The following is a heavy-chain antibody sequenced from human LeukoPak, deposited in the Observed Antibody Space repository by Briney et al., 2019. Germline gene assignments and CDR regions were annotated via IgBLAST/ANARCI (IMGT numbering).Heavy chain of an antibody. D-gene: IGHD2-21*02. CDR1: GYTFISYA. J-gene: IGHJ4*02. CDR2: INAGNGNT. Sequence: ASVKVSCKASGYTFISYAMHWVRQAPGQRLEWTGWINAGNGNTKYSQKFQGRVTITRDTSASTAYMELSSLRPEDTAVYYCARAYCGGDCYSGFDYWGQGTLVTVSS. V-gene: IGHV1-3*01. CDR3: ARAYCGGDCYSGFDY.